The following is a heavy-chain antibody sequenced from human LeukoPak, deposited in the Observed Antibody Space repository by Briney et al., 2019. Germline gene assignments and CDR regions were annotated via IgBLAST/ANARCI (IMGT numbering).Heavy chain of an antibody. CDR1: GFTFSSYS. CDR2: ISSSSSYI. V-gene: IGHV3-21*01. D-gene: IGHD6-6*01. CDR3: ARDSSSQLYYGMDV. Sequence: GGSLRLSCAASGFTFSSYSMNWVRQAPGKGLEWVSSISSSSSYIYYADSVKGRFTISRDNAKNSLYLQMNSLRAEDTAVYDCARDSSSQLYYGMDVWGQGTLVTVSS. J-gene: IGHJ6*02.